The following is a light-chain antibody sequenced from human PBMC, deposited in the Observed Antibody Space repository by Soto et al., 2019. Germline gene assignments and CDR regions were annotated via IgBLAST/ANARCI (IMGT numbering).Light chain of an antibody. V-gene: IGKV3-11*01. CDR3: QQRSTWPT. Sequence: ESVLTQSPATLSLSPGERATLSCRASQSVSRFLAWYQQKPGQAPRLLIHDASNRATGIPARFSGSGSGTDFTLTISSLEPEDFAVYYCQQRSTWPTFGQGTKVDIK. CDR2: DAS. CDR1: QSVSRF. J-gene: IGKJ1*01.